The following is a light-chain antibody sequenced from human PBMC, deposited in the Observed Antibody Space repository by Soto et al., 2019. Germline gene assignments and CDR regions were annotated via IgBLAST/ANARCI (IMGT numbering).Light chain of an antibody. Sequence: DIQMTQSPSSLSASVGDRVTITCQASQDISKSLNWYQQKPGQAPKLLIYLTSNLERGVPSRFSGSGSGTHFSLTISSLQPADFATYFSQQYDSVPYTFGQGTML. J-gene: IGKJ2*01. CDR1: QDISKS. CDR3: QQYDSVPYT. CDR2: LTS. V-gene: IGKV1-33*01.